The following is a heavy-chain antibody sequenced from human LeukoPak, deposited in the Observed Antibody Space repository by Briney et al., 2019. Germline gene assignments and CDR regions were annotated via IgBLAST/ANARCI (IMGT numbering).Heavy chain of an antibody. CDR1: GDSVSSNKAA. CDR2: TYYRSRWYN. D-gene: IGHD3-10*01. Sequence: SQTLSLTCAISGDSVSSNKAAWNWMRQSPSRGLEWLGRTYYRSRWYNDYAVSVKSRVIISPDTSKNQFSLQLNSVTPEDTALYFCARDYASSKRGFYFYMDVWGKGTTVTVSS. CDR3: ARDYASSKRGFYFYMDV. V-gene: IGHV6-1*01. J-gene: IGHJ6*03.